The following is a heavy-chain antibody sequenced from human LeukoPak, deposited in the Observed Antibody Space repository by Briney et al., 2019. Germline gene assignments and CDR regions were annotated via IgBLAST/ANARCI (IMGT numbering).Heavy chain of an antibody. CDR1: GGSISSGGYY. D-gene: IGHD2-2*01. V-gene: IGHV4-31*03. CDR2: IYYSGST. J-gene: IGHJ4*02. CDR3: ARENVVVPAAYFDY. Sequence: SQTLSLTCTVSGGSISSGGYYWSWIRQHPGKGLEWIGYIYYSGSTYYNPSLKSRVTISVDTAKNQFSLKLSSVTAADTAVYYLARENVVVPAAYFDYWGKGTLVTVSS.